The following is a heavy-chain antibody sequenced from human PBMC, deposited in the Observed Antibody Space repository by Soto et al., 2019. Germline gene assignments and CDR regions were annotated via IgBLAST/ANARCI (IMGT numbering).Heavy chain of an antibody. CDR3: AHGTSGNWFDP. J-gene: IGHJ5*02. CDR2: IIPILGIA. Sequence: SVKVSCKASGGTFSSYTISWVRQAPGQGLEWMGRIIPILGIANYAQKFQGRVTITADKSTSTAYMELSSLRSEDTAVYYCAHGTSGNWFDPWGQGTLVTVSS. D-gene: IGHD6-13*01. V-gene: IGHV1-69*02. CDR1: GGTFSSYT.